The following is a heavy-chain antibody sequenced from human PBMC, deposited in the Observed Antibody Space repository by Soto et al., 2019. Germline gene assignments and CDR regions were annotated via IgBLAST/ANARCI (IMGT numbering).Heavy chain of an antibody. CDR1: GGSISSYY. V-gene: IGHV4-59*01. CDR2: IYYSGGT. Sequence: SETLSLTCTVSGGSISSYYWSWIRQPPGKGLEWIGYIYYSGGTNYNPSLKSRVTISVDTSKNQFSLKLSSVTAADTAVYYCARARGGNYYYYGMDVWGQGTTVTVSS. CDR3: ARARGGNYYYYGMDV. D-gene: IGHD3-16*01. J-gene: IGHJ6*02.